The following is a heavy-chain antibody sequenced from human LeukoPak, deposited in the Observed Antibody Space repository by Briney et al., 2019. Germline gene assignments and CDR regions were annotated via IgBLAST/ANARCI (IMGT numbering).Heavy chain of an antibody. J-gene: IGHJ5*02. CDR3: ARDLGGDYTDNWFDP. CDR1: GGTFSSYA. Sequence: ASVKVSCKASGGTFSSYAISWVRQAPGQGLEWMGRIIPIFGTANYAQKFQGRVTITTDESTSTAYMELSSLRSEDTAVYYCARDLGGDYTDNWFDPWGQGTLVTVPS. V-gene: IGHV1-69*05. CDR2: IIPIFGTA. D-gene: IGHD4-17*01.